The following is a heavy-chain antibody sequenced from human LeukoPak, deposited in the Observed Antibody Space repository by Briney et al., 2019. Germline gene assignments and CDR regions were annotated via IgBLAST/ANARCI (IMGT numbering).Heavy chain of an antibody. CDR3: TQEIDY. CDR1: TFSFSNYG. Sequence: GGSLRLSCVASTFSFSNYGMHWVRQAPGRGLEWVAFIQYDGTKKHYADSVKGRFTISRDNSKNTLYLQMSSLRAEDSAVYYCTQEIDYWGQGTLVTVSS. CDR2: IQYDGTKK. V-gene: IGHV3-30*02. J-gene: IGHJ4*02.